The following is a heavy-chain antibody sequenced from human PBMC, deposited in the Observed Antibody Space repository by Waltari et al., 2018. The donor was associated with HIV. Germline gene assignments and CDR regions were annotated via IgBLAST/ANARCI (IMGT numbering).Heavy chain of an antibody. CDR2: VNSDGNSI. CDR1: GFTFSTYW. V-gene: IGHV3-74*01. D-gene: IGHD4-17*01. Sequence: EVQLVESGGGLVQHGGSLRLSCAASGFTFSTYWMHWVRQAPGKGLVGVSRVNSDGNSINYADSVKGRFNISRDNAKNTLYLQMNSLRAEDTAVYYCVREGPDIDPDYDAFDIWGQGTMVTVSS. J-gene: IGHJ3*02. CDR3: VREGPDIDPDYDAFDI.